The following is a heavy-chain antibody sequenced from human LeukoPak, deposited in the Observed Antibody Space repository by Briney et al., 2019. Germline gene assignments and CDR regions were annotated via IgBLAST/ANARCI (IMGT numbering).Heavy chain of an antibody. V-gene: IGHV1-2*02. CDR1: GDTFNGNY. Sequence: ASVKVSCKPSGDTFNGNYINWVRQAPGLGLEWMGWINPNSGGTNYAQRFQGRVTMTRDTSTTTAYMELSRLRSDATAVYYCGIDMGVETPVDYYYGLDVWGQGTTVTVSS. CDR2: INPNSGGT. D-gene: IGHD3-10*01. J-gene: IGHJ6*02. CDR3: GIDMGVETPVDYYYGLDV.